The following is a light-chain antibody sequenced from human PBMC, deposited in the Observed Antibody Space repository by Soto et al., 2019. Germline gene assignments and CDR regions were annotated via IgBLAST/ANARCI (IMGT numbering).Light chain of an antibody. V-gene: IGKV3-20*01. CDR2: GAS. CDR3: QQYNNWPPIT. Sequence: EIVLTRSPGTLSLSPGERATLSCRASQSVSSNYLAWCQQKPGQAPRLLIYGASRRATGIPDRFSGSGSGTDFTLSISRLEPEDFAVYYCQQYNNWPPITFGQGTRLEIK. CDR1: QSVSSNY. J-gene: IGKJ5*01.